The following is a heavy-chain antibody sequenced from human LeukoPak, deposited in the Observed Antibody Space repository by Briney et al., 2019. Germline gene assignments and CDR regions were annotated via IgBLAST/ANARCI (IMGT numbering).Heavy chain of an antibody. V-gene: IGHV3-30*18. CDR3: AKGSGWYENYYYGMDV. Sequence: GRSLRLSCAASGFTFSSYGMHWVRQAPGKGLEWVAVISYDGSKKYYADSVKGRFTISRDNSKNTLYLQMNSLRAEDTAVYYCAKGSGWYENYYYGMDVWGQGTTVTVSS. CDR2: ISYDGSKK. J-gene: IGHJ6*02. CDR1: GFTFSSYG. D-gene: IGHD6-19*01.